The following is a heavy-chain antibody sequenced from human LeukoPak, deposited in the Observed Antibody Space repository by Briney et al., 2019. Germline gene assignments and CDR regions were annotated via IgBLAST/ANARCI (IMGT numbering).Heavy chain of an antibody. CDR3: ARVGVGATRIDY. CDR2: IYYSGST. V-gene: IGHV4-61*01. Sequence: PSETLSLTCTVSGGSISSSSYYWSWIRQPPGRGLEWIGYIYYSGSTNYNPSLKSRVTISVDTSKNQFSLKLSSVTAADTAVYYCARVGVGATRIDYWGQGTLVTVSS. J-gene: IGHJ4*02. CDR1: GGSISSSSYY. D-gene: IGHD1-26*01.